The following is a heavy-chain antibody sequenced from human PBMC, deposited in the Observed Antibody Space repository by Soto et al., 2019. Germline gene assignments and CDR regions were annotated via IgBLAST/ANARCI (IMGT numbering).Heavy chain of an antibody. CDR2: IYYSGST. V-gene: IGHV4-31*03. J-gene: IGHJ1*01. Sequence: PSETLSLTCTVSGDSIISGGYYWTWIRQQPGQGLEWIGHIYYSGSTYYNPSLKSRLTISVDTSKNQFSLKLTSVTAADTAVYYCARDPFGGYSDRLDQYSYWGQGALVTVSS. D-gene: IGHD3-10*01. CDR3: ARDPFGGYSDRLDQYSY. CDR1: GDSIISGGYY.